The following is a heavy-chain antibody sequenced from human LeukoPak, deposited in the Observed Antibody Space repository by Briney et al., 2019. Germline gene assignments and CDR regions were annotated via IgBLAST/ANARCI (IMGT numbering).Heavy chain of an antibody. V-gene: IGHV4-39*07. CDR3: TRDWRDGDHEIPFDY. CDR2: IYYSGST. J-gene: IGHJ4*02. CDR1: GGSIRSSSYY. Sequence: RALETLSLTCAVSGGSIRSSSYYWGWVRQPPGKGLEWIASIYYSGSTYYNPSPKSRVTISVDTSKNQFSLNLTSVTAADTAVYYCTRDWRDGDHEIPFDYWGQGTLVTVSS. D-gene: IGHD4-17*01.